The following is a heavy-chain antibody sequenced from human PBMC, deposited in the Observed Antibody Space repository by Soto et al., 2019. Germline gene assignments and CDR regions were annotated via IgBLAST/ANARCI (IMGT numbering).Heavy chain of an antibody. D-gene: IGHD4-17*01. CDR3: ARPRTVTTVGSYYYHGMDV. CDR2: IWYDGSNK. J-gene: IGHJ6*02. V-gene: IGHV3-33*01. CDR1: GFTFSSYG. Sequence: RLSCAASGFTFSSYGMHWVRQAPGKGLEWVAVIWYDGSNKYYADSVKGRFAISRDNSKNTLYLQMNSLRAEDTAVYYCARPRTVTTVGSYYYHGMDVWGQGTTVTVSS.